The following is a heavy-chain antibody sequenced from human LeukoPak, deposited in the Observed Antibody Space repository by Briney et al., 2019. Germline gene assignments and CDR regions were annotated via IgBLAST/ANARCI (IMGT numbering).Heavy chain of an antibody. V-gene: IGHV3-23*01. CDR2: ISGSGGST. D-gene: IGHD3-9*01. CDR3: AKADYDILTPSDY. CDR1: GFTFSSYA. Sequence: GGSLRLSCVASGFTFSSYAMSWVRQAPGKGLEWVSAISGSGGSTYYADSVKGRFTISRDNSKNTLYLQMNSLRAEDTAVYYCAKADYDILTPSDYWGQGTLVTVSS. J-gene: IGHJ4*02.